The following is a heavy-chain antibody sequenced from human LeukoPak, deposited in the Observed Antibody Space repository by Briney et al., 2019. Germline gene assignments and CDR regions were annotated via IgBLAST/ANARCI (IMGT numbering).Heavy chain of an antibody. D-gene: IGHD3-3*01. CDR1: GGSISSSSYY. V-gene: IGHV4-39*07. J-gene: IGHJ5*02. Sequence: SETLSLTCTVSGGSISSSSYYWGWIRQPPGKGLEWIGSIYYSGSTYYNPSLKSRVTISVDTSKNQFSLKLSSVTAADTAVYYCARDIEATYYDFWSGSENNWFDPWGQGTPVTVSS. CDR3: ARDIEATYYDFWSGSENNWFDP. CDR2: IYYSGST.